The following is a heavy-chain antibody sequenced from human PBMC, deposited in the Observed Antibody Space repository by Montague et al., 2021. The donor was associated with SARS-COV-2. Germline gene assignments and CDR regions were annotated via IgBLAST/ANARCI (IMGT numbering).Heavy chain of an antibody. D-gene: IGHD5-24*01. Sequence: SLSLSCAASGFTFRNYAMIWVRQAPGKGLEWVSGIGGSADITYYADSVKGRFTISRDNSKNTLYLQMSSLRAGDTAVYYCAKDREVATGGLYYFDYWGQGTLVTVSA. CDR1: GFTFRNYA. CDR2: IGGSADIT. V-gene: IGHV3-23*01. J-gene: IGHJ4*02. CDR3: AKDREVATGGLYYFDY.